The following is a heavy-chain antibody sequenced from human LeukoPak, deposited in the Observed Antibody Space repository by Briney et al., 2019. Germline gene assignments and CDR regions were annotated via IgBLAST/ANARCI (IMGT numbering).Heavy chain of an antibody. CDR1: GFTFNDYD. CDR3: AKNGDSRAYYFFYMDV. D-gene: IGHD3-10*01. J-gene: IGHJ6*03. Sequence: GGSLRLSCAASGFTFNDYDMHWVRQAPGKGLEWVSGISWNGGSIGYANSVKGRFTISRDNAKNSLYLQMNSLRVEDSALYYCAKNGDSRAYYFFYMDVWGKGTTVTVSS. CDR2: ISWNGGSI. V-gene: IGHV3-9*01.